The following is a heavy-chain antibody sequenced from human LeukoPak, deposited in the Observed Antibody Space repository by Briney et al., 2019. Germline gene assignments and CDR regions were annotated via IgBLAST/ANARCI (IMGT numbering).Heavy chain of an antibody. CDR1: GFTFSNYA. J-gene: IGHJ4*02. V-gene: IGHV3-30-3*02. Sequence: PGGSLRLSCAASGFTFSNYAMHWVRQAPGKGLEWVAVISYDGSNKYYADSVKGRFTISRDNSKNTLYLQMNSLRAEDTAVYYCAKLGPPDRYCTNGVCYADYWGQGTLVTVSS. D-gene: IGHD2-8*01. CDR3: AKLGPPDRYCTNGVCYADY. CDR2: ISYDGSNK.